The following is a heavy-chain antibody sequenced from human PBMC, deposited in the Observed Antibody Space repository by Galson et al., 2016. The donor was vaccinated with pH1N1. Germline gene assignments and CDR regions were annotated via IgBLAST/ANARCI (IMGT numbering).Heavy chain of an antibody. D-gene: IGHD1-1*01. Sequence: LRLSCAASGFSFSSYWMHWVRQVPGKGLMWVSRINSAGSSTSYADSVKGRFTISSENAKNTLYLQMDSLRAEDTAVYFCARARLFTTGDPTGYFDYWGQGTLVTASS. CDR2: INSAGSST. CDR3: ARARLFTTGDPTGYFDY. V-gene: IGHV3-74*01. CDR1: GFSFSSYW. J-gene: IGHJ4*02.